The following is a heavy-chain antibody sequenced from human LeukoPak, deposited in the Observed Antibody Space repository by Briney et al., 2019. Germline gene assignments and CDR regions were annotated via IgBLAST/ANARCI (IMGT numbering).Heavy chain of an antibody. Sequence: ASVKVSCKASGYAFTSYGISWVRQAPGQGLEWMGWISPYNGNTNYAQKLQGRVTMTTDTSTRTAYMELRSLRSDDTAVYYCARALPSGSYFLGYFDYWGQGTLVTVSS. D-gene: IGHD1-26*01. CDR1: GYAFTSYG. V-gene: IGHV1-18*04. J-gene: IGHJ4*02. CDR2: ISPYNGNT. CDR3: ARALPSGSYFLGYFDY.